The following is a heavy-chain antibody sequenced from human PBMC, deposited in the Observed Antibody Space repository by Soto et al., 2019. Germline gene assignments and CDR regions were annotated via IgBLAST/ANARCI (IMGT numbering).Heavy chain of an antibody. D-gene: IGHD6-19*01. J-gene: IGHJ6*02. CDR3: AKGLSGWDYYYYGMDV. CDR2: ISGSGGST. Sequence: EVQLLESGGGLVQPGGSLRLSCAASGFTFSSYAMSWVRQAPGKGLEWVSAISGSGGSTYYADSVKGRFTISRDNSKNTLYLQMNSLRAEDTAVYYCAKGLSGWDYYYYGMDVRGQGTTVTVSS. V-gene: IGHV3-23*01. CDR1: GFTFSSYA.